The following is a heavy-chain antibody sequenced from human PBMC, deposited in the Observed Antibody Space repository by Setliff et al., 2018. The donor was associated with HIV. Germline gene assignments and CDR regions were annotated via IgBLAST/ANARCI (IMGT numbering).Heavy chain of an antibody. Sequence: ASVKVSCKAYGGTFSSHAINWVRQAPGQGLEWMGGIIPMFGTANYAQMFQDRVTISADESTSKVSLEVSSLRSEDTAVYYCAIGTEYISGRRAFDIWGRGTMVTVSS. CDR1: GGTFSSHA. CDR2: IIPMFGTA. CDR3: AIGTEYISGRRAFDI. V-gene: IGHV1-69*13. J-gene: IGHJ3*02. D-gene: IGHD5-18*01.